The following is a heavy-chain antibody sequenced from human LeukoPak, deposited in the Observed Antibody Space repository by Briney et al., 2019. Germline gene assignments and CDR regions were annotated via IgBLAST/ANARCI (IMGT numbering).Heavy chain of an antibody. Sequence: GASVKVSCKASGYTVTGYYMHWVRQAPGQGLEWMGWINPNSGATNYAQRFQGRVTMTRDTSINTAYMELSRLRSDDTAVYYCARQRLVRGCYFDYWGQGTLVTVSS. J-gene: IGHJ4*02. CDR3: ARQRLVRGCYFDY. D-gene: IGHD6-13*01. CDR2: INPNSGAT. CDR1: GYTVTGYY. V-gene: IGHV1-2*02.